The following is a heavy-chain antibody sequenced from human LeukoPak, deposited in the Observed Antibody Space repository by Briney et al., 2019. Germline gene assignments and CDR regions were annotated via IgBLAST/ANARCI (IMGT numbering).Heavy chain of an antibody. D-gene: IGHD1-26*01. CDR1: GFSFSSCW. CDR3: VRSGGY. Sequence: GGSLRLSCAASGFSFSSCWVSWVRQPPGKGLEWVANIKQDGSEKYYVDSVKGRFTISRDNAKNSLCLQMNSLRAEDTAIYYCVRSGGYWGQGTLVTVSS. V-gene: IGHV3-7*05. CDR2: IKQDGSEK. J-gene: IGHJ4*02.